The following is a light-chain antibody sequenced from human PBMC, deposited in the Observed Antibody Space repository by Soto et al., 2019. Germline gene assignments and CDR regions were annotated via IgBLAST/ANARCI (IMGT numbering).Light chain of an antibody. J-gene: IGKJ3*01. CDR3: QQRSNWRFT. CDR1: QSVSSY. CDR2: DAS. V-gene: IGKV3-11*01. Sequence: EIVLTQSPATLSLSPGARATLSCRASQSVSSYLAWYQQKPGQAPRLLIYDASSRATGIPARFSGSGSGTDFTLTSSSLEPEDFAVYYCQQRSNWRFTFGPGTKVDVK.